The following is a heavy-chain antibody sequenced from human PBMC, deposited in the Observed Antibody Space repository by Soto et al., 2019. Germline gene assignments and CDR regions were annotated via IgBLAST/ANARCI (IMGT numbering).Heavy chain of an antibody. V-gene: IGHV4-61*01. J-gene: IGHJ6*02. D-gene: IGHD3-10*01. CDR1: GGSISRSSYF. CDR2: IYYSRST. Sequence: PSETLSLTCTVSGGSISRSSYFSNLIRQHSGKGLEWIGYIYYSRSTNYNPSLKSRVTISVDTSKNQFSLKLSSVTAADTAVYYCARVPGFGTGYYYGMDVWGQGTTVTVSS. CDR3: ARVPGFGTGYYYGMDV.